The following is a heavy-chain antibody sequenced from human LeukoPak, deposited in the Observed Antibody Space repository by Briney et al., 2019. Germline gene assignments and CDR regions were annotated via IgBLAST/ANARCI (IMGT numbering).Heavy chain of an antibody. J-gene: IGHJ4*02. CDR3: TKGDSSGPDY. CDR2: SRNKANNYAT. V-gene: IGHV3-73*01. D-gene: IGHD3-22*01. Sequence: PGGSLRLSCAASGFSFSASAIHWVRQASGRGLEWLGCSRNKANNYATAFAAPVRGRFAISRDESRNTVYLQMNGLKTEDTAVYYCTKGDSSGPDYWGRGTLVTVSS. CDR1: GFSFSASA.